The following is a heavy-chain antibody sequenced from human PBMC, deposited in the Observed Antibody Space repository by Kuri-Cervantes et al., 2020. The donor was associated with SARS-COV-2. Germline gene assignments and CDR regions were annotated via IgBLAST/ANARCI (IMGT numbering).Heavy chain of an antibody. V-gene: IGHV4-34*01. CDR2: INHSGST. Sequence: SQTLALTCAVYGGSFSGYYWSWSRQPPGKGLEGIGEINHSGSTNYSPSLKSRVTISVDTPKNQFSLKLSSVTAADTAVYYCARAWGYWGQGTLVTVSS. J-gene: IGHJ4*02. CDR1: GGSFSGYY. CDR3: ARAWGY. D-gene: IGHD7-27*01.